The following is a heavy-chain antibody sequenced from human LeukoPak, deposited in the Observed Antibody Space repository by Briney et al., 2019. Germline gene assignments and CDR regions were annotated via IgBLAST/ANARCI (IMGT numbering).Heavy chain of an antibody. CDR1: GFTFSSYW. V-gene: IGHV3-7*01. CDR2: IKEDGSAK. CDR3: VRDSPGYGAYDFD. Sequence: GGSLRLSCAASGFTFSSYWMSWVRQAPGKGLEWVANIKEDGSAKYYVDSVKGRFTISRDDAKNSLYLQMDNLSAEDTAVYYCVRDSPGYGAYDFDWGQGTLVTVSS. D-gene: IGHD5-12*01. J-gene: IGHJ4*02.